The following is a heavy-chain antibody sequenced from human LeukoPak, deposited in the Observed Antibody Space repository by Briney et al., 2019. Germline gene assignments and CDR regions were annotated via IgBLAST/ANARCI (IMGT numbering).Heavy chain of an antibody. CDR2: IKQDGSGK. CDR3: ARDIAVDGTEEFDY. V-gene: IGHV3-7*01. D-gene: IGHD6-19*01. CDR1: GFTFSSYW. Sequence: GGSLRLSCAVSGFTFSSYWMSWVRQAPGKGLEWVANIKQDGSGKYYVDSVKGRFTISRDNAKNSLYLQINSLRAEDTAVYYCARDIAVDGTEEFDYWGQGTLVTVSS. J-gene: IGHJ4*02.